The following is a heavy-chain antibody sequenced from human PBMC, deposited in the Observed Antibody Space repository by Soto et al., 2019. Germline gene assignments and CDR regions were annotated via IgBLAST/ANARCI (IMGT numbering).Heavy chain of an antibody. V-gene: IGHV1-69*13. J-gene: IGHJ6*02. CDR3: ARDLEGAAHYYYGMDV. Sequence: SVKVSCKASGGTFSSYAISWVRQAPGQGLEWMGGIIPIFGTANYAQKFQGRVTITADESTSTAYMELSSLRSEDTAVYYCARDLEGAAHYYYGMDVWGQGTTVTVSS. D-gene: IGHD6-6*01. CDR1: GGTFSSYA. CDR2: IIPIFGTA.